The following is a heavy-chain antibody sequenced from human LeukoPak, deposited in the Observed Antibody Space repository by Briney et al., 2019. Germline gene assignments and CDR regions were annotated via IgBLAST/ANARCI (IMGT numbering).Heavy chain of an antibody. J-gene: IGHJ4*02. CDR2: IYPGDSDT. D-gene: IGHD1-14*01. CDR3: ARHQPNFMYDY. CDR1: GYSFTSYW. Sequence: GESLKLSCKGSGYSFTSYWIGWARQMPGKGLEGMGTIYPGDSDTRYSPSFQGQVTISADKSISTAYLQWSSLKASDTAMYYCARHQPNFMYDYWGQGTLVTVSS. V-gene: IGHV5-51*01.